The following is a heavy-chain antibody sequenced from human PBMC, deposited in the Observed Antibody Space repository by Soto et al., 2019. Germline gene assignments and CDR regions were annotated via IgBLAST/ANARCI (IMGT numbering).Heavy chain of an antibody. CDR1: GFTFSHYT. CDR3: TTDSYSSAITVRFDY. J-gene: IGHJ4*01. D-gene: IGHD1-26*01. CDR2: INGGNGPT. V-gene: IGHV3-23*01. Sequence: PGGSLRLSCAASGFTFSHYTMSWVRQHPGKGLEWVSGINGGNGPTYYADSAKGRFAISRDDSRNIVYMQMNSLKIEDTGVYYCTTDSYSSAITVRFDYWGHGTLVTVSS.